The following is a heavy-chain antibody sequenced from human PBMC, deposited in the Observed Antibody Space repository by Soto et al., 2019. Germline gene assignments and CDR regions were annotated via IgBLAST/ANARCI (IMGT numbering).Heavy chain of an antibody. J-gene: IGHJ5*02. V-gene: IGHV5-51*01. D-gene: IGHD2-2*01. CDR3: ARGYCTTTICDPWFDP. CDR1: GYAFTSYW. Sequence: GESLKISCTGIGYAFTSYWIAWVRQMPGKGLEWVGIIYPGDSDTRYSPSFQGQVTISVDNSITTAYLQWSSLKASDTAMYYCARGYCTTTICDPWFDPWGQGTLVTVPQ. CDR2: IYPGDSDT.